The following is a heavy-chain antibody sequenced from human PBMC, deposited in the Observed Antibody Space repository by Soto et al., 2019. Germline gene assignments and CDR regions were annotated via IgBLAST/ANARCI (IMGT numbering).Heavy chain of an antibody. J-gene: IGHJ4*02. CDR2: IIPIFGTA. D-gene: IGHD6-13*01. CDR1: GGTFSSDA. V-gene: IGHV1-69*01. Sequence: QVQLVQSGAEVKKPGSSLKVSCKASGGTFSSDAISWVRQAAGQGLEWMGGIIPIFGTANYAQKYQGRVTITTDESTSTAYMELRSLRSEDTAVYYCARMGPGQQLYLGYWGQGTLVTVSS. CDR3: ARMGPGQQLYLGY.